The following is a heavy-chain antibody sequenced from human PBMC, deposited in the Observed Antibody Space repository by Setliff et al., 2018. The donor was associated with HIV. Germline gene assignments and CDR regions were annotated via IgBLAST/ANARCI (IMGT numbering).Heavy chain of an antibody. J-gene: IGHJ6*02. D-gene: IGHD6-6*01. CDR1: GFTFSNYV. V-gene: IGHV3-33*06. Sequence: LRLSCATSGFTFSNYVMHWVRQAPGKGLEWVALIWNDGRNNYYVDSVKGRFTISRDNSKNTLYLQMNSLRAEDTAVYYCAKDRSDLAANLDYYYYFGCDVWGRGTTVTVSS. CDR3: AKDRSDLAANLDYYYYFGCDV. CDR2: IWNDGRNN.